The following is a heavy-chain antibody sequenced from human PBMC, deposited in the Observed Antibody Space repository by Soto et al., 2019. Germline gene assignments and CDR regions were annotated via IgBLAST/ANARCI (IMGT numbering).Heavy chain of an antibody. V-gene: IGHV1-69*08. CDR1: GGTFSSYT. Sequence: QVQLVQSGAEVKKPGSSVKVSCKASGGTFSSYTISWVRQAPGQGLEWMGRIIPILGIANYAQKFQGRVTITADKSTSTAYMELSSLRAEDTAVYYCAREGGTGTTDYWGQGTLVTVSS. CDR3: AREGGTGTTDY. CDR2: IIPILGIA. D-gene: IGHD1-1*01. J-gene: IGHJ4*02.